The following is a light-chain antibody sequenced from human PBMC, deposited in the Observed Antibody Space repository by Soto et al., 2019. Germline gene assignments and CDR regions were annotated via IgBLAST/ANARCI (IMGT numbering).Light chain of an antibody. J-gene: IGLJ1*01. V-gene: IGLV1-44*01. CDR1: NSNIGSNT. Sequence: QSALTQTPSASATPGQRVTISCSGTNSNIGSNTIAWYQQLPGTAPKRLIHSNNQRPSGVPDRFSASKSGTSASLAISGLQSEDEADYYCSSYTTGSTLFGTGTKVTVL. CDR2: SNN. CDR3: SSYTTGSTL.